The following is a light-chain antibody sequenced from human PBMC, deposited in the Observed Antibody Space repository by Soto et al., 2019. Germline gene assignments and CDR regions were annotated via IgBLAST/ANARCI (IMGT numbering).Light chain of an antibody. Sequence: QSALTQPPSASGSPGQSVTISCTGTSSDVGGHNSVSWYQQHPGKAPKLMIYEVNKRPSGVPDRFSGSKSGYTASLTVSGLQAEDEADYYCSSYAGSSNLVFGGGTKLTVL. CDR3: SSYAGSSNLV. CDR2: EVN. V-gene: IGLV2-8*01. J-gene: IGLJ3*02. CDR1: SSDVGGHNS.